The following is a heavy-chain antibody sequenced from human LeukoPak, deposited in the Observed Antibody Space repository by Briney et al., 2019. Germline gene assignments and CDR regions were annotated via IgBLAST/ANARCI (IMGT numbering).Heavy chain of an antibody. V-gene: IGHV3-9*01. CDR2: ISWNSGSI. CDR3: AKDLGWIHFGY. CDR1: GFTFDDYA. D-gene: IGHD5-18*01. J-gene: IGHJ4*02. Sequence: PGGSLSLSCAASGFTFDDYAMHWVRQAPGKGLEWVSGISWNSGSIGYADSVKGRFTISRDNAKNSLYLQMNSLRAEDTAVYYCAKDLGWIHFGYWGQGTLVTVSS.